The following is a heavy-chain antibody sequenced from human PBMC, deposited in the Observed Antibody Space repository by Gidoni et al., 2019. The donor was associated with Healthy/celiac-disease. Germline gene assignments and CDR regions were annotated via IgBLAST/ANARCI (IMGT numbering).Heavy chain of an antibody. D-gene: IGHD6-13*01. J-gene: IGHJ4*02. CDR1: GGSFSGYY. CDR2: INHSGST. CDR3: ARAQKSAAGTDY. V-gene: IGHV4-34*01. Sequence: QVQLQQWGAGLLKPSETLSLTCAVYGGSFSGYYWSWIRQPPGKGLEWIGEINHSGSTNYNPSLKSRVTISVDTSKNQFSLKLSSVTAADTAVYYCARAQKSAAGTDYWGQGTLVTVSS.